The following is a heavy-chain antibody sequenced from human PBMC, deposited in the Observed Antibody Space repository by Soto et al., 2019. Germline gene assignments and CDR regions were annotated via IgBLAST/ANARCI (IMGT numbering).Heavy chain of an antibody. V-gene: IGHV4-34*01. D-gene: IGHD3-22*01. CDR2: VDHSGST. Sequence: QVQLQQWGAGLLKPSETLSLTCAVYGGSFSGYCWSWIRQPPGKGLEWIGEVDHSGSTNYNPSLKSRVTISVDTSKNQFSLKLSSVTAADTAVYYCARASSGYYVYFDYWGQGTLVTVSS. CDR1: GGSFSGYC. CDR3: ARASSGYYVYFDY. J-gene: IGHJ4*02.